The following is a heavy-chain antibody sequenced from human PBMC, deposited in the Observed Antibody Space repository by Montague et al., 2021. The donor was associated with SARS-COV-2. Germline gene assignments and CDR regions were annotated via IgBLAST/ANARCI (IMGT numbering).Heavy chain of an antibody. Sequence: PALVKPTQTLTLTCTLSGFSLSTSGMRASWIRQPPGKALEWLARTDWDDDKFYSTSLKTRLTISKDTSKNQVVLTMTNMDPVDTATYYCARSYYDILTNYYDAFDIRGQGTMVTVSS. CDR1: GFSLSTSGMR. D-gene: IGHD3-9*01. J-gene: IGHJ3*02. CDR3: ARSYYDILTNYYDAFDI. CDR2: TDWDDDK. V-gene: IGHV2-70*04.